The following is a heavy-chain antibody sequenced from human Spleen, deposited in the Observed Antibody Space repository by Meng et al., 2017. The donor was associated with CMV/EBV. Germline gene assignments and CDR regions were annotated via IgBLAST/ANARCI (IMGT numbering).Heavy chain of an antibody. CDR1: GDSVNSGTYY. Sequence: SETLSLTCTVSGDSVNSGTYYWSWIRQPPGKGLEWIGYIYYSGSTNYNPSLNSRVTISVDTSKNQFSLKLSSVTAADTAVYYCARGVDYYYGMDVWGQGTTVTVSS. D-gene: IGHD2-15*01. J-gene: IGHJ6*02. CDR3: ARGVDYYYGMDV. CDR2: IYYSGST. V-gene: IGHV4-61*01.